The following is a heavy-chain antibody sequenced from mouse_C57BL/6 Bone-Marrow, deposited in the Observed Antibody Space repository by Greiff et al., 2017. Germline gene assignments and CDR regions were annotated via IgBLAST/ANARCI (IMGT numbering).Heavy chain of an antibody. CDR1: GYTFPDYY. Sequence: SGPVLVKPGASVKMSCKASGYTFPDYYMNWVKQSHGKSLEWIGVINPYNGGTSYNQKFKGKATLTVDKSSSTAYMELNSLTSEDSAVYYGATDYYGSSHYCDYWCQGTTLTVSS. CDR2: INPYNGGT. V-gene: IGHV1-19*01. J-gene: IGHJ2*01. D-gene: IGHD1-1*01. CDR3: ATDYYGSSHYCDY.